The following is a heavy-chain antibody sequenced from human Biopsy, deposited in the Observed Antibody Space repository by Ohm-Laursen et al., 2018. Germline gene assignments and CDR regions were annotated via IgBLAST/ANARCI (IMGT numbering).Heavy chain of an antibody. Sequence: SETLSLTCPVFGKTFSDYQWSWIRQPPGKGLEWIGQINQAGTTNYNPSLKSRVSISADASEYEFSLSLSFVTAADPAVYLCGNEVHGRDYWGLGAQVTVSS. V-gene: IGHV4-34*08. CDR1: GKTFSDYQ. J-gene: IGHJ4*02. CDR3: GNEVHGRDY. D-gene: IGHD2-15*01. CDR2: INQAGTT.